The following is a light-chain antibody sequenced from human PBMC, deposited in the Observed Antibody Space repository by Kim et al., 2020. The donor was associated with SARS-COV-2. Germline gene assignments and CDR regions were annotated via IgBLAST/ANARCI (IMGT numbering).Light chain of an antibody. CDR3: CSYAGNYLVV. CDR2: AVT. CDR1: SSDIGIYNL. V-gene: IGLV2-11*01. Sequence: QSVLTQPRSVSGSPGQSITISCTGTSSDIGIYNLVSWYQQHPGKAPKLMIYAVTKRPLGVPDRFSGSKSGNTASLTVSGLQAEDEADYYCCSYAGNYLVVFGGGTKVTVL. J-gene: IGLJ2*01.